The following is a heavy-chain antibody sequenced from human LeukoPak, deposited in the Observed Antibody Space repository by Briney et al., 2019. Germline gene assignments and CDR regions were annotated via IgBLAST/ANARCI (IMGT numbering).Heavy chain of an antibody. CDR2: IYYSGST. Sequence: SETLSLTCTVSGGSISSYYWSWIRQPPGKGLEWIGYIYYSGSTNYNPSLKSRVTISVDTSKNQFSLKLSSVTAADTAVYYCARGASGELLLDYWGQGTLVTVSS. CDR1: GGSISSYY. D-gene: IGHD1-26*01. J-gene: IGHJ4*02. CDR3: ARGASGELLLDY. V-gene: IGHV4-59*01.